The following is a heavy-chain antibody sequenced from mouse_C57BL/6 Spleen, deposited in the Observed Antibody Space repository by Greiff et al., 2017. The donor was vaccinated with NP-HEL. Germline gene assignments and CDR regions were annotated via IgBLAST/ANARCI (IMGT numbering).Heavy chain of an antibody. Sequence: QVQLQQSGAELVKPGASVKISCKASGYAFSSYWMNWVKQRPGKGLEWIGQIYPGDGDTNYNGKFKGKATLTADKSSSTAYMQLSSLTSEDSAVYFCARSGDYDWDYFDYWGQGTTLTVSS. CDR2: IYPGDGDT. D-gene: IGHD2-4*01. CDR1: GYAFSSYW. J-gene: IGHJ2*01. CDR3: ARSGDYDWDYFDY. V-gene: IGHV1-80*01.